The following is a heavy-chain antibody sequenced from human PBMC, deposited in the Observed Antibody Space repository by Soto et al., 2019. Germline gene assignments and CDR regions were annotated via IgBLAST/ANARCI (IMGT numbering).Heavy chain of an antibody. CDR3: ARGAIGGLDH. Sequence: QVHLQESGPGPVKPSQNVSLTCTVSGGSISSGGYSWSWIRQHPGKGLEWIGYIYYSGSTYYNPSLKSRVTISVDTSKNQFSLKLISVTAADTAVYYCARGAIGGLDHWGQGTLVTVSS. CDR1: GGSISSGGYS. J-gene: IGHJ4*02. D-gene: IGHD2-15*01. CDR2: IYYSGST. V-gene: IGHV4-31*03.